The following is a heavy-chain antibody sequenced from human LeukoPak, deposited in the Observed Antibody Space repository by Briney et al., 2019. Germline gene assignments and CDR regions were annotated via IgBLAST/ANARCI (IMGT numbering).Heavy chain of an antibody. J-gene: IGHJ4*02. V-gene: IGHV4-34*01. D-gene: IGHD2-2*01. CDR3: ARRPRYCSSTSCYGGRSGIDY. Sequence: SETLSLTCAVYGGSFSGYYWSWIRQPPGKGLEWIGEINHSGSTNYNPSLKSRVTISVDTSKNQFSLKLSSVAAADTAVYYCARRPRYCSSTSCYGGRSGIDYWGQGTLVTVSS. CDR1: GGSFSGYY. CDR2: INHSGST.